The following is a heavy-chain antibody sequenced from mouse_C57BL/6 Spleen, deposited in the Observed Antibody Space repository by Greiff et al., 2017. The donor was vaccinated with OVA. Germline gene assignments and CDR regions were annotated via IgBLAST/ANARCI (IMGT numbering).Heavy chain of an antibody. J-gene: IGHJ4*01. CDR3: ARGITPGYYAMDY. CDR2: IWSDGST. V-gene: IGHV2-6*03. CDR1: GFSLTSYG. D-gene: IGHD1-1*01. Sequence: QVQLQQSGPGLVAPSQSLSITCTVSGFSLTSYGVHWVRQPPGKGLEWLVVIWSDGSTTYNSALKSRLSISKDNSKSQVFLKMNSLQTDDTAMYYCARGITPGYYAMDYWGQGTSVTVSS.